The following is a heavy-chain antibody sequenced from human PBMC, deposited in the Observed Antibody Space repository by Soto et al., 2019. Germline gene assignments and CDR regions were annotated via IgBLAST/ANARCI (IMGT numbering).Heavy chain of an antibody. V-gene: IGHV5-51*01. CDR3: ARHGFYGDYAPNYFDH. J-gene: IGHJ5*02. CDR1: GYNFSTYW. D-gene: IGHD4-17*01. Sequence: XESLKISWKGSGYNFSTYWIAWVRQMPGKGLEYMGIIYPGDSDTRYSPSFQGQVTFSADKSTSTAYLQWSSLKASDTAMYYCARHGFYGDYAPNYFDHWGQGPLVTVSS. CDR2: IYPGDSDT.